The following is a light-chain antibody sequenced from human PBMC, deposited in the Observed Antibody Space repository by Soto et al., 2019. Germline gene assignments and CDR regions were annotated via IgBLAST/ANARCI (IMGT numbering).Light chain of an antibody. J-gene: IGKJ5*01. V-gene: IGKV1-13*02. Sequence: AIQLTQSPSSLSASVGDRVTITCRASQGISSSLAWYQQKPGKPPKLLIYDASSLHSGVPSRFSGSRSGTDFTLTISSLQPEDFATYYCQQLNSYPVTFGQGTRLEI. CDR1: QGISSS. CDR3: QQLNSYPVT. CDR2: DAS.